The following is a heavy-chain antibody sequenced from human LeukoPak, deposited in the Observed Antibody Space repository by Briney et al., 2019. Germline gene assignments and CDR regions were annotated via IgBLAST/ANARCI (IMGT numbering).Heavy chain of an antibody. Sequence: GGSLRLSCVASGFTFSRYAMSWVRQAPGKGLVWVSTILLSGASTYYADSVKGRFTISRDNSQNTLYLQMNSLRAEDTAVYYCAKDRPSDYWGQGTLVTVSS. CDR1: GFTFSRYA. J-gene: IGHJ4*02. CDR2: ILLSGAST. V-gene: IGHV3-23*01. CDR3: AKDRPSDY.